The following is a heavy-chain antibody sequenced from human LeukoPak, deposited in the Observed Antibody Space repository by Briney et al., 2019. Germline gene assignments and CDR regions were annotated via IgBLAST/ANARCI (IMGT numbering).Heavy chain of an antibody. J-gene: IGHJ6*02. V-gene: IGHV4-31*01. CDR3: ARVWCSSTSCYDHYGMDV. D-gene: IGHD2-2*01. Sequence: SETLSLTCTVSGGSISSGGYYWSWLRQHPGKGLEWIGYIYYSGSTYYNPSLKSPVNISVDTSKNQFSLKLSSVTAADTAVYYCARVWCSSTSCYDHYGMDVWGQGTTVTVSS. CDR1: GGSISSGGYY. CDR2: IYYSGST.